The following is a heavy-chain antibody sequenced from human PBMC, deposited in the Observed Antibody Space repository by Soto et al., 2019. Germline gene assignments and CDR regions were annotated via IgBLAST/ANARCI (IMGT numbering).Heavy chain of an antibody. Sequence: PGESLKISCKGSGYSFTSYWISWVRQMPGKGLEWMGRIDPSDSYTNYSPSFQGHVTISADKSISTAYLQWSSLKASDTAMYYCARSLYGSGAYYYYSVMDVWGQGTTVTVSS. CDR2: IDPSDSYT. CDR1: GYSFTSYW. CDR3: ARSLYGSGAYYYYSVMDV. D-gene: IGHD3-10*01. J-gene: IGHJ6*02. V-gene: IGHV5-10-1*01.